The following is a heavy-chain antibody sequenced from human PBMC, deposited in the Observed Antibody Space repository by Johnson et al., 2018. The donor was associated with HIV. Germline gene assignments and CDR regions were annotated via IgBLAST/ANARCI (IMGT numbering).Heavy chain of an antibody. CDR3: ARDRTSYGWIHDAFDI. J-gene: IGHJ3*02. D-gene: IGHD3-16*02. Sequence: QVQLVESGGGLVQPGGSLRLSCAASGFTFSSYAMHWVRQAPGKGLEWVAVISYDGSYKYYADSVKGRFTISRDNAKNSLYLQMNSLRTEDTALYYCARDRTSYGWIHDAFDIWGQGTMVTVSS. CDR2: ISYDGSYK. CDR1: GFTFSSYA. V-gene: IGHV3-30-3*01.